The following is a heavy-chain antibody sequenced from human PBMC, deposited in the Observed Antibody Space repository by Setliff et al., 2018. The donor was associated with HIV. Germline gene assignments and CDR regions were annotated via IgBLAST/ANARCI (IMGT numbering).Heavy chain of an antibody. V-gene: IGHV4-39*01. CDR2: VYYSGSI. J-gene: IGHJ4*02. CDR1: GDSFSSGTYY. Sequence: SETLSLTCSVSGDSFSSGTYYWGWIRQPPGKGLEWIGSVYYSGSIDYNPSLKSRVTISMDTAKSQFSLKLTSVTAADTSVYYCTRGDPFTDFDSWGQGTLVTVSS. CDR3: TRGDPFTDFDS. D-gene: IGHD3-16*01.